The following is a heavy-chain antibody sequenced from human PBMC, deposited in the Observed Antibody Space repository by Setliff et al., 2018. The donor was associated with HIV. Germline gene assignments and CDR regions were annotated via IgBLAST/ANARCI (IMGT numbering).Heavy chain of an antibody. CDR3: AREGTYSGTYWVRRVASFDI. D-gene: IGHD1-26*01. V-gene: IGHV4-39*07. Sequence: KTSETLSLTCSVSGVSTSSSTYYWGWIRQPPGKGLEWIGDVSHTGSTNYNPSLKSRITISADTPKNQFSLKLSSVTAADTAVYYCAREGTYSGTYWVRRVASFDIWGQGTMVTVSS. CDR2: VSHTGST. CDR1: GVSTSSSTYY. J-gene: IGHJ3*02.